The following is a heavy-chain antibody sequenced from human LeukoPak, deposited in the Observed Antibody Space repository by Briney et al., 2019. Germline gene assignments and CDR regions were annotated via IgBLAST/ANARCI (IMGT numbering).Heavy chain of an antibody. Sequence: PSETLSLTCTVSGGSISSYYWSWIRQPPGKGLEWIGYIYYSGSTNYNPSLKSRVTISVDTSKNQFSLKLSSVTAADTAVYYCARGPPGPRPYYGMDVWGQGTTVTVSS. CDR1: GGSISSYY. CDR3: ARGPPGPRPYYGMDV. J-gene: IGHJ6*02. CDR2: IYYSGST. V-gene: IGHV4-59*01.